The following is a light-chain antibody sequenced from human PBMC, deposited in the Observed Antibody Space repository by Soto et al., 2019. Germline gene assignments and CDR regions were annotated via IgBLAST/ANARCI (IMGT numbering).Light chain of an antibody. CDR2: DVT. CDR3: SSYTSSSTLV. Sequence: QSALTQPAFVSGSPGQSITISCTGTNSDVGGYNFVSWYQQHPGKVPKLMIYDVTNRPSGVSNRFSGSKSGNTASLTISGXQAEDEADXYCSSYTSSSTLVFGTGTKLTVL. V-gene: IGLV2-14*01. J-gene: IGLJ1*01. CDR1: NSDVGGYNF.